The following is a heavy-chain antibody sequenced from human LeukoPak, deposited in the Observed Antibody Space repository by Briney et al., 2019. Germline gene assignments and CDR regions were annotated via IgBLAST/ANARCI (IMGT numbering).Heavy chain of an antibody. V-gene: IGHV3-30*03. CDR1: GFTFSSYG. J-gene: IGHJ6*03. CDR3: ARALKDLRRRIGGTTTFEYYYYMDV. D-gene: IGHD1-26*01. Sequence: PGGSLRLSCAASGFTFSSYGMHWVRQAPGKGLEWVAVISYDGSNKYYADSVKGQFTISRDNSKNTLYLQMNSLRAEDTAVYYCARALKDLRRRIGGTTTFEYYYYMDVWGKGTTVTISS. CDR2: ISYDGSNK.